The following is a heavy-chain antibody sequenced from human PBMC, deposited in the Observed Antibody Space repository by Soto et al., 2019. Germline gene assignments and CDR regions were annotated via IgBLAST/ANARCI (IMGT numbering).Heavy chain of an antibody. D-gene: IGHD6-19*01. J-gene: IGHJ4*02. V-gene: IGHV3-23*01. CDR2: ISGSGGST. CDR1: GFTFSSYA. CDR3: AKVYSSGWYGAPQY. Sequence: GGSLRLSCAASGFTFSSYAMSWVRQAPGKGLEWVSAISGSGGSTYYADSVKGRFTISRDNSKNTLYLQMNGLRAEDTAVYYCAKVYSSGWYGAPQYWGQGTLVTVSS.